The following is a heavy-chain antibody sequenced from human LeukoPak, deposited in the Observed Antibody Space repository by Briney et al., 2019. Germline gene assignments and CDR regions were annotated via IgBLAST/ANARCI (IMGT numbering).Heavy chain of an antibody. Sequence: GGSLRLSCAASGFTFSRFWMNWVRQAPGKGLEWVANIDQSGGRNNYVDSVKGRFTISRDNAKNSLFLEMSSLRADDTAVYFCARDVEGGTFDIWGQGTTVTVSS. CDR3: ARDVEGGTFDI. D-gene: IGHD3-16*01. J-gene: IGHJ3*02. V-gene: IGHV3-7*05. CDR2: IDQSGGRN. CDR1: GFTFSRFW.